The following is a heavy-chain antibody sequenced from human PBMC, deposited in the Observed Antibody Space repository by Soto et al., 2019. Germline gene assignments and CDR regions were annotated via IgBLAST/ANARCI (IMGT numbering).Heavy chain of an antibody. D-gene: IGHD2-15*01. J-gene: IGHJ3*02. CDR3: AAELYSGGRCCSFDI. V-gene: IGHV1-58*01. CDR1: GFTFSNSA. CDR2: IIVGSGGT. Sequence: QMQVVQSGPEVKKPGTSVKVSCKTSGFTFSNSAVQWVRQARGQRPEWIGWIIVGSGGTKYAQELQQRLTITRDMSTNTVYMELNSLRSEDTAVYYCAAELYSGGRCCSFDIWGQGTMVTVSS.